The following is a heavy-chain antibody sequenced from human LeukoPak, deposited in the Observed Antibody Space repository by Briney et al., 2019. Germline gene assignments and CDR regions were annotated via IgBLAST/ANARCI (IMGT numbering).Heavy chain of an antibody. V-gene: IGHV4-31*03. D-gene: IGHD2-2*01. CDR2: IYYSGST. CDR3: ATLVPADYYYYMDV. J-gene: IGHJ6*03. CDR1: GGSISSGGYY. Sequence: SETLSLTCTVSGGSISSGGYYWSWIRQHPGKGLEWIGYIYYSGSTYYNPSLKSRVTISVDTSKNQFSLKLGSVTAADTAVYYCATLVPADYYYYMDVWGKGTTVTVSS.